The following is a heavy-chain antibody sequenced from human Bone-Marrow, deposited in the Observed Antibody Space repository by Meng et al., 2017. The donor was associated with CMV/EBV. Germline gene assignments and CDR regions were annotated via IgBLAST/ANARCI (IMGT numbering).Heavy chain of an antibody. D-gene: IGHD3-22*01. Sequence: ASVKVSCKASGYTFTSYYMHWVRQAPGQGLEWMGIINPSGGSTSYAQKFQGRVTMTRDTSTSTVYMELSSLRSEDTAVYYCARDFWVDSGYSYYYGMDVWGQGTTVTVSS. CDR3: ARDFWVDSGYSYYYGMDV. CDR1: GYTFTSYY. CDR2: INPSGGST. J-gene: IGHJ6*02. V-gene: IGHV1-46*01.